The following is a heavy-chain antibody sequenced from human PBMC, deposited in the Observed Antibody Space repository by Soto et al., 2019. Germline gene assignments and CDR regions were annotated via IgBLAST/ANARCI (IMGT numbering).Heavy chain of an antibody. CDR1: GGSISSGGYY. J-gene: IGHJ6*02. V-gene: IGHV4-31*03. CDR3: ARWDFNYYYGMDV. Sequence: TLSLTCTVSGGSISSGGYYWSWIRQHPGKGLEWIGYIYYSGSTYYNPSLKSRVTISVDTSKNQFSLKLSSVTAADTAVYYCARWDFNYYYGMDVWGQGTTVTVSS. CDR2: IYYSGST. D-gene: IGHD1-26*01.